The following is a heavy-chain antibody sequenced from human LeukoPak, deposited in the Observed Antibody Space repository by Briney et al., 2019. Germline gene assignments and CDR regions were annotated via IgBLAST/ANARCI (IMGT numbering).Heavy chain of an antibody. CDR3: AKDLGYCSSTSCFRPTIYGMDV. Sequence: GGSLRLSCAASGFTFDDYAMHWVRQGPGKGLEWVSGISWNSGSIGYADSVKGRFTISRDNAKNSLYLQMNSLRAEDTALYYCAKDLGYCSSTSCFRPTIYGMDVWGQGTTVTVSS. J-gene: IGHJ6*02. CDR2: ISWNSGSI. V-gene: IGHV3-9*01. CDR1: GFTFDDYA. D-gene: IGHD2-2*01.